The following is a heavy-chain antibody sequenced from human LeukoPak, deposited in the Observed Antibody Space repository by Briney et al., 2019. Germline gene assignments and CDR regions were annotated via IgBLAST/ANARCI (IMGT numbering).Heavy chain of an antibody. CDR3: ARVNWSGYDFRGAFDI. CDR2: INHSGSI. V-gene: IGHV4-34*01. CDR1: GGSFSGYY. Sequence: KPSETLSLTCTVYGGSFSGYYWSWIRQPPGRGLEWIGEINHSGSINYNPSLKSRVTISVDTSKNQFSLKLSSVTAADTAVYYCARVNWSGYDFRGAFDIWGQGTMVTVSS. J-gene: IGHJ3*02. D-gene: IGHD5-12*01.